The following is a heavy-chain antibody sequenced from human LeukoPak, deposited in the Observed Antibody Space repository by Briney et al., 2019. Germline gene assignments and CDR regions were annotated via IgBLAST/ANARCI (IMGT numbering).Heavy chain of an antibody. CDR3: ARAGVNGYDFPVDY. CDR1: GFTLSSYA. D-gene: IGHD5-12*01. CDR2: ISSNGGST. Sequence: PGGSLRLSCAASGFTLSSYAMHWVRQAPGKGLEYVSAISSNGGSTYYANSVKGRFTIYRDISKNTLYPKKGSLRAEAVAVYYCARAGVNGYDFPVDYWGQGTLVTVSS. J-gene: IGHJ4*02. V-gene: IGHV3-64*01.